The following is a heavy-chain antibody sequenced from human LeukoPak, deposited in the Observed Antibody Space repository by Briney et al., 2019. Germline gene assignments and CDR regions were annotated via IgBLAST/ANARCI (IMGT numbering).Heavy chain of an antibody. D-gene: IGHD5-24*01. J-gene: IGHJ2*01. CDR2: IHPGDSHT. CDR1: GYTFTKYW. V-gene: IGHV5-51*01. Sequence: RGESLKISCEGSGYTFTKYWIGWVRQMPGKGLEWMGIIHPGDSHTWYSPSFQGQVTTSADKSISMAYLQWSSLKASDTAMYFCARQPGMAAKSWYFDLWGRGTLVTVSS. CDR3: ARQPGMAAKSWYFDL.